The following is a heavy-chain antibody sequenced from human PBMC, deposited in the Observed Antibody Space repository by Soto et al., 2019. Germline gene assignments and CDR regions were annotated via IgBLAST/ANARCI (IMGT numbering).Heavy chain of an antibody. CDR1: GYTLTELS. CDR2: FDPEDGET. CDR3: ATDLTGVVTAMPID. J-gene: IGHJ4*02. V-gene: IGHV1-24*01. Sequence: ASVKVSCKVSGYTLTELSMHWLRQTPGKGLEWMGGFDPEDGETIYAQKFQGRVTMTEDTSTDTAYMELSSLRSEDTAVYYCATDLTGVVTAMPIDWGQGTLVTV. D-gene: IGHD2-21*02.